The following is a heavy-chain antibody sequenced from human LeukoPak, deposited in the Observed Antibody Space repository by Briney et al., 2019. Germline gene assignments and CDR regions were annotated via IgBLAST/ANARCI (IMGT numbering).Heavy chain of an antibody. D-gene: IGHD3-22*01. J-gene: IGHJ6*02. V-gene: IGHV3-53*01. CDR1: GFTVSSNY. Sequence: PGGTLRLSCAASGFTVSSNYMSWVRQAPGKGLEWVSVIYSGGSTYYADSVKGRFTISRDNSKNTLYLQMNSLRAEDTAVYYCARDRRYYGSSGYYYYYYGMDVWGQGTTVTVSS. CDR3: ARDRRYYGSSGYYYYYYGMDV. CDR2: IYSGGST.